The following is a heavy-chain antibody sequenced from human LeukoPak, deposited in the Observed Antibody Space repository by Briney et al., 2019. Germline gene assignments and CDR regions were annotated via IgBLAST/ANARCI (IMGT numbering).Heavy chain of an antibody. CDR1: GGSISSYY. V-gene: IGHV4-4*09. CDR3: ARQVRYSGYDYPRYYYYMDV. J-gene: IGHJ6*03. Sequence: SETLSLTCTVSGGSISSYYWSWIRQPPGKGLEWIGYIYTSGSTNYNPSPKSRVTISVDTSTNQFSLKLSSVTAADTAVYYCARQVRYSGYDYPRYYYYMDVWGKGTTVTVSS. D-gene: IGHD5-12*01. CDR2: IYTSGST.